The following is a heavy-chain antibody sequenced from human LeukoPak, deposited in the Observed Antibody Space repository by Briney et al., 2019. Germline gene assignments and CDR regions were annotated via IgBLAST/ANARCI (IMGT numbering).Heavy chain of an antibody. CDR1: GNTFASYG. D-gene: IGHD1-26*01. J-gene: IGHJ3*01. Sequence: ASVKVSCKASGNTFASYGISWLRQAPGQGLAWMGWISTYDTTYYAQNLQGRVTMTRDTSTSTAYMELRSLRSDDTAMYYCARDRRGSYYPDAFDVWGQGTVVTVSS. CDR2: ISTYDTT. V-gene: IGHV1-18*01. CDR3: ARDRRGSYYPDAFDV.